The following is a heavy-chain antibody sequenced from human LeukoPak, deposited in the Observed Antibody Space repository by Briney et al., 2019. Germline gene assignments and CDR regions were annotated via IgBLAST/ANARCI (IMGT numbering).Heavy chain of an antibody. CDR2: VYYSGST. J-gene: IGHJ4*02. D-gene: IGHD3-22*01. Sequence: SETLSLTCTVSGGSISSYYWSWIRQPPGKGLGWIGSVYYSGSTYYNPSLKSRVTISVDTSKNQFSLKLSSVTAADTAVYYCARTLSSGYFLYYFDYWGQGTLVTVSS. CDR1: GGSISSYY. V-gene: IGHV4-39*07. CDR3: ARTLSSGYFLYYFDY.